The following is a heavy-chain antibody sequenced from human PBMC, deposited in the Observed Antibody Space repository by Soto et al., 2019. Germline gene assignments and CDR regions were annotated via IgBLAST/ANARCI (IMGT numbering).Heavy chain of an antibody. CDR2: ISENGVNK. CDR3: ARRLTKTVSALGY. D-gene: IGHD2-8*01. Sequence: GSLRLSCSASGFTFTSFAIHWVRQAPGKGLEWVAVISENGVNKYSAESVRGRFVISRDNSKNTVELEMSSLRPEDTAIYFCARRLTKTVSALGYWGQGTLVTVSS. CDR1: GFTFTSFA. V-gene: IGHV3-30*09. J-gene: IGHJ4*02.